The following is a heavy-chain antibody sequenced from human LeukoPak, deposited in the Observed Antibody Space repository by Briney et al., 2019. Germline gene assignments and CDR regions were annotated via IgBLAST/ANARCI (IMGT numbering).Heavy chain of an antibody. Sequence: SETLSLTCTVSGGSISSYYWSWIRQPPGKGLEWIGYIYHSGSTYYNPSLKSRVTISVDRSKNQFSLKLSSVTAADTAVYYCARNSGVMVRGVIPHFDYWGQGTLVTVSS. J-gene: IGHJ4*02. V-gene: IGHV4-59*12. CDR2: IYHSGST. CDR3: ARNSGVMVRGVIPHFDY. D-gene: IGHD3-10*01. CDR1: GGSISSYY.